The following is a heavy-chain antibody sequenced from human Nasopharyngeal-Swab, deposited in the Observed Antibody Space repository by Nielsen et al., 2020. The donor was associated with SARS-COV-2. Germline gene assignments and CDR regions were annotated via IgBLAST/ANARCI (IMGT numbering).Heavy chain of an antibody. Sequence: GESLKISCAASGFTFSSYGMHWVRQAPGKGLEWVAVISYDGSNNYYADSVKGRFTISRDNSKNTLYLQMNSLRAEDTAVYYCAKDGLRGYSGYGHYYYYGMDVWGQGTTVTVSS. D-gene: IGHD5-12*01. CDR3: AKDGLRGYSGYGHYYYYGMDV. V-gene: IGHV3-30*18. CDR2: ISYDGSNN. J-gene: IGHJ6*02. CDR1: GFTFSSYG.